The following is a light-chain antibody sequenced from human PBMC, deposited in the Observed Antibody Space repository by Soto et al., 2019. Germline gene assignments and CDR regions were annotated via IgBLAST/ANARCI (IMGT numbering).Light chain of an antibody. Sequence: DIVMTQSPDSLAVSLGERATINCKSSQSVLYSSNNKNYLAWYQQKPGQPPKLLIYWASTRESGVPDRFSGSGSGTAFTLTISSLQAEDVAVYYCQQYYPTPPHTFGQGTKVEIK. CDR1: QSVLYSSNNKNY. V-gene: IGKV4-1*01. J-gene: IGKJ2*01. CDR2: WAS. CDR3: QQYYPTPPHT.